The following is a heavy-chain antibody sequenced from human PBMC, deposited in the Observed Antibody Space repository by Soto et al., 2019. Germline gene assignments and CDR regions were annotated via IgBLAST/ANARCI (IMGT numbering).Heavy chain of an antibody. D-gene: IGHD2-2*01. CDR2: INAGNGNT. CDR1: GYTFTSYA. CDR3: AVGPCSSTRCYSDNFDP. Sequence: ASVKVSCKASGYTFTSYAMHWVRQAPGQRLEWMGWINAGNGNTKYSQKFQGRVTITRDTSASTAYMELSSLRSEDTAVYYCAVGPCSSTRCYSDNFDPWGQGTLVTVSS. V-gene: IGHV1-3*01. J-gene: IGHJ5*02.